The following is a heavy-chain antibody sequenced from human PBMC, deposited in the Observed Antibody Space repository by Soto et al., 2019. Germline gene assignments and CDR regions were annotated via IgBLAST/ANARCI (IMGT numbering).Heavy chain of an antibody. CDR2: ISGSSGGT. D-gene: IGHD2-15*01. V-gene: IGHV3-23*01. CDR3: ARGGGGSWYDC. Sequence: EVQLLESGGGLVQPGGSLRLSCAASGFTFSDYAMSWVRQAPGKGLEWVSAISGSSGGTYYADSVKGRFTISRDSSKNTLYVQMNSLRAEDTAVYYFARGGGGSWYDCWGQGTLVTVSS. CDR1: GFTFSDYA. J-gene: IGHJ5*01.